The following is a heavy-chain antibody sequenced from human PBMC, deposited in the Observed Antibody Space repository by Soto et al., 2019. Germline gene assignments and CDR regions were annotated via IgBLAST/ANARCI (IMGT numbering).Heavy chain of an antibody. Sequence: EVQLLESGGGLVQPGMSLRLSCAASGCTFSSYDMGWVRQSPGPGLEWVSVIDGSGGDTSFADSVQGRFTISRDNSKNTPYLHMSSLRAEDPARYYCVKETVAGAYVEPSPFDFWGKGTLATFSS. J-gene: IGHJ4*01. CDR2: IDGSGGDT. CDR1: GCTFSSYD. V-gene: IGHV3-23*01. D-gene: IGHD2-15*01. CDR3: VKETVAGAYVEPSPFDF.